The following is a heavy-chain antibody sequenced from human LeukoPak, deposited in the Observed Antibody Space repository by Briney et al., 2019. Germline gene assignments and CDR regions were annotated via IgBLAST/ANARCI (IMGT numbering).Heavy chain of an antibody. Sequence: GSLRLSCAASGFTFSGYWMHWVRQAPGRGLVWVSRINSDGSSTSHADSVKGPFTTSRDNPKNTLYLQMNSLRAEDTAVYYCARAPSHAYYFAYWGQGTLVTVSS. CDR3: ARAPSHAYYFAY. CDR2: INSDGSST. V-gene: IGHV3-74*01. CDR1: GFTFSGYW. J-gene: IGHJ4*02.